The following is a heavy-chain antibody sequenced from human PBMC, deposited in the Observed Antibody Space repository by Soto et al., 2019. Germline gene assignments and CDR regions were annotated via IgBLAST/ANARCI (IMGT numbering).Heavy chain of an antibody. D-gene: IGHD5-12*01. Sequence: QVQLVQSGAEVKKPGSSVKVSCKASGGTFSSYTISWVRQAPGQGLEWMGRIIPILGIANYAQKFQGRVTITADKYTSTAYMELSSLRSEDTAVYYCASGQGGYNYLTDYWGQGTLVTVSS. CDR2: IIPILGIA. CDR1: GGTFSSYT. CDR3: ASGQGGYNYLTDY. J-gene: IGHJ4*02. V-gene: IGHV1-69*02.